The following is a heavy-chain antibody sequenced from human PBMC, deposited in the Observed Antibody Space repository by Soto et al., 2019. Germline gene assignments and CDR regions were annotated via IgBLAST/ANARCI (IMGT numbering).Heavy chain of an antibody. D-gene: IGHD6-6*01. J-gene: IGHJ4*02. Sequence: SETLSLTCTVSGGSISSSSYYWCWIRHPPGKGLEWIGRIYYSGSTYYNPSLKSRVTISVDTSKNQFSLKLSSVTAADTAVYYCARGLLSGSSTPFDYWGQGTLVTVSS. CDR2: IYYSGST. V-gene: IGHV4-39*07. CDR1: GGSISSSSYY. CDR3: ARGLLSGSSTPFDY.